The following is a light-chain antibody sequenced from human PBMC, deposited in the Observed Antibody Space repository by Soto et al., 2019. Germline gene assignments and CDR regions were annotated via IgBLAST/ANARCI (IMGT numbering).Light chain of an antibody. CDR2: DAS. CDR1: QSVSSS. Sequence: EIVLTQSPATLSLSPGERATLSCRPSQSVSSSLAWYQQKPGQAPRLLIYDASNRATGIPARFSGSGSGTDFTLTISSLEPEDLAVYYCQQRSNWPLTFGGGTKVEIK. J-gene: IGKJ4*01. CDR3: QQRSNWPLT. V-gene: IGKV3-11*01.